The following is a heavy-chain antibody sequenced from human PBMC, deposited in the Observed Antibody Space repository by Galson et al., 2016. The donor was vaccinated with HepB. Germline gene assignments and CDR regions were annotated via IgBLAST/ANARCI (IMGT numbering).Heavy chain of an antibody. D-gene: IGHD3-10*01. V-gene: IGHV3-33*01. CDR3: ARDRGDDAFDI. Sequence: SLRLSCAESGFTFSNYVIHRVRQAPGKGLEWVALIWYDGSNKYYADSVQGRFTISRDNSKNTVYLQMNSLRAEDTAVYYCARDRGDDAFDIWGQGTMVTVSS. CDR1: GFTFSNYV. J-gene: IGHJ3*02. CDR2: IWYDGSNK.